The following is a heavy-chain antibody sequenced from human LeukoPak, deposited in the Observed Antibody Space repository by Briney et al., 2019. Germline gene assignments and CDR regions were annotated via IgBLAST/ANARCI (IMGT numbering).Heavy chain of an antibody. CDR3: ARGYYDSSGYYGLSYFDY. J-gene: IGHJ4*02. CDR1: GGTFSSYA. CDR2: IIPIFGTA. D-gene: IGHD3-22*01. V-gene: IGHV1-69*13. Sequence: ASVKVSCKASGGTFSSYAISWVRQAPGQGLEWMGGIIPIFGTANYAQKFQGRVTITADESTSTAYMELSSLRSEDTAVYYCARGYYDSSGYYGLSYFDYWGQGTLVTVSS.